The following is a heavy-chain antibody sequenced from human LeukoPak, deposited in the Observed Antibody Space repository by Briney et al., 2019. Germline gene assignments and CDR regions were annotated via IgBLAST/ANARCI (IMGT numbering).Heavy chain of an antibody. Sequence: PGGSLRLSCAASGFAFSGYEMNWVRQAPGKGLEWLSYISSSGDIKFYSDSVKGRFTISRDNAKNSLYLQMNSLRAEDTAVYYCAGDYSGWSLGYWGQGTLVTVSS. CDR1: GFAFSGYE. D-gene: IGHD6-19*01. J-gene: IGHJ4*02. CDR3: AGDYSGWSLGY. CDR2: ISSSGDIK. V-gene: IGHV3-48*03.